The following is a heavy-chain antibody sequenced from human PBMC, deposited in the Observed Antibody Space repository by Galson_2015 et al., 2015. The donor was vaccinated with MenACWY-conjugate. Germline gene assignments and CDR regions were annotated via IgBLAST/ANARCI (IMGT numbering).Heavy chain of an antibody. CDR1: GFTFGSYW. J-gene: IGHJ4*02. CDR2: IKQDGSEK. Sequence: SLRLSCAASGFTFGSYWMSWVRQAPGKGLEWVANIKQDGSEKYYVDSVKGRFTISRDNAKNSLYLQMNSLRAEDTAVYCCAKERWDQVLYVDCWGQGTLVTVSS. D-gene: IGHD4-23*01. V-gene: IGHV3-7*03. CDR3: AKERWDQVLYVDC.